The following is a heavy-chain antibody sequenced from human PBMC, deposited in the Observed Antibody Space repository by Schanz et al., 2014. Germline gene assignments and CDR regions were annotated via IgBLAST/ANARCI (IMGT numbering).Heavy chain of an antibody. V-gene: IGHV1-69*02. CDR1: GGTFSTYP. J-gene: IGHJ6*03. CDR3: ARLGTGMAVAGSVIDSYYYYMDV. Sequence: QVQLVQSGAEVKKPGSSMKVSCKASGGTFSTYPINWLRQAPGQGLEWMGRIIPIHGIVNYAQRFQGRVTITADKSSDTAYMELSSLRSEDTAVYYCARLGTGMAVAGSVIDSYYYYMDVWGEGTTVTVSS. D-gene: IGHD6-19*01. CDR2: IIPIHGIV.